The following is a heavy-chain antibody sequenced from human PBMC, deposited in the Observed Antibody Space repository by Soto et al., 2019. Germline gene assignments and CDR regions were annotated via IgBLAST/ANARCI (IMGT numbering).Heavy chain of an antibody. Sequence: GGSLRLPCAASGFTFSSYGMHWVRQAPGKGLEWVAVISYDGSNKYYADSVKGRFTISRDNSKNTLYLQMNSLRAEDTAVYYCAKAERGHDAFDIWGQGTMVTVSS. V-gene: IGHV3-30*18. J-gene: IGHJ3*02. CDR3: AKAERGHDAFDI. CDR2: ISYDGSNK. CDR1: GFTFSSYG.